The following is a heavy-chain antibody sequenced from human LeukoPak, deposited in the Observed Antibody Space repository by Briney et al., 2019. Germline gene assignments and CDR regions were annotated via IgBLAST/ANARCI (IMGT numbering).Heavy chain of an antibody. CDR2: ISGDGGST. J-gene: IGHJ6*02. CDR3: AREYSSSWHYYYYGMDV. D-gene: IGHD6-13*01. Sequence: PGGSLRLSCAASGFTFDDYAMHWVRQAPGKGLEWVSLISGDGGSTYYADSVKGRFTISRDNSKNTLYLQMNSLRAEDTAVYYCAREYSSSWHYYYYGMDVWGQGTTVTVSS. CDR1: GFTFDDYA. V-gene: IGHV3-43*02.